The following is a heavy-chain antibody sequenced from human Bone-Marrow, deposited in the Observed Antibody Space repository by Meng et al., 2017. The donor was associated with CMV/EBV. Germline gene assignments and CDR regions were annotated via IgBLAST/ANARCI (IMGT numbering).Heavy chain of an antibody. D-gene: IGHD2-2*02. CDR2: IYYSGST. CDR1: GGSISSYY. J-gene: IGHJ4*02. CDR3: ARTPEYCSSTSCYMAY. Sequence: SETLSLTCTVSGGSISSYYWSWIRQPPGKGLEWIGYIYYSGSTNYNPSLKSRVTISVDTSKNQFSLKLSSVTAADTAVHYCARTPEYCSSTSCYMAYWGPGTLVTGSS. V-gene: IGHV4-59*01.